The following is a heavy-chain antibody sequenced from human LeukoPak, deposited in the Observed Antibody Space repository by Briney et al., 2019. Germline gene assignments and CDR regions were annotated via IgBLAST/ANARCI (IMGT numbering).Heavy chain of an antibody. CDR2: INHSGST. CDR3: ARTRSSGWNYFDY. J-gene: IGHJ4*02. D-gene: IGHD6-19*01. Sequence: PSETLSLTCAVYGGSFSGYYWSWIRQPPGKGLEWIGEINHSGSTNYNPPLKSRVTISVDTSKNQFSLKLSSVTAAGTAVYYCARTRSSGWNYFDYWGQGTLVTVSS. CDR1: GGSFSGYY. V-gene: IGHV4-34*01.